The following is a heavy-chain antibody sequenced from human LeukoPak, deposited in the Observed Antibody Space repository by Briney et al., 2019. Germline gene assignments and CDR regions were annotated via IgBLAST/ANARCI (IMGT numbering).Heavy chain of an antibody. CDR2: IYHSGST. Sequence: PSETLSLTCAVSGGSISSGDYSWSWIRQPPGKGLEWLGYIYHSGSTYYNPSLKSRVTISIDRSKNQFSLKLSSVTAADTAVYYCARAQQLELLWAAFDIWGQGTMVTVSS. V-gene: IGHV4-30-2*01. J-gene: IGHJ3*02. CDR1: GGSISSGDYS. CDR3: ARAQQLELLWAAFDI. D-gene: IGHD1-7*01.